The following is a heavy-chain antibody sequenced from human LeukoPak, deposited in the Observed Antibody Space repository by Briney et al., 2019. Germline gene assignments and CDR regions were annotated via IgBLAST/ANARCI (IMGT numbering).Heavy chain of an antibody. CDR3: AREPRDSDSWVDY. J-gene: IGHJ4*02. CDR2: ISGSGGTI. V-gene: IGHV3-48*02. D-gene: IGHD2-15*01. Sequence: PGGSLRLSCAASGFTFSRYSMNWVRQAPGKGLEWVSYISGSGGTILYADSVKGRCTISRDSAKNSLYLQMNNQRDEDTAVYYCAREPRDSDSWVDYWGQGTLVTVSS. CDR1: GFTFSRYS.